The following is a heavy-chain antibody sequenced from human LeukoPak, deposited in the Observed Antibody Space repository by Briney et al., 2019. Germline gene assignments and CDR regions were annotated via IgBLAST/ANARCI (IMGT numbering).Heavy chain of an antibody. D-gene: IGHD5-12*01. CDR2: ISSSSSYI. Sequence: GGSLRLSCAASGFTFSSYSMNWVRQAPGKGLEWVSSISSSSSYIYYADSVKGRFTISRDNSKNTLYLQMNSLRAEDTAVYYCAKDRGYSGYDYDAMGWQWLGGIDYWGQGTLVTVSS. J-gene: IGHJ4*02. CDR1: GFTFSSYS. V-gene: IGHV3-21*01. CDR3: AKDRGYSGYDYDAMGWQWLGGIDY.